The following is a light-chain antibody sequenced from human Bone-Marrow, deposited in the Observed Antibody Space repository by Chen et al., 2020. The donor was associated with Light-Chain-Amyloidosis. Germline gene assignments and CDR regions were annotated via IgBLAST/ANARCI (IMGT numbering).Light chain of an antibody. J-gene: IGLJ3*02. CDR3: QSYQGSSQGV. CDR2: EDD. V-gene: IGLV6-57*01. CDR1: SGSIATNY. Sequence: NFMLTQPHSVSESPGKTVIISCTCSSGSIATNYVQWYQQRPGSSPTTVIYEDDQRPSGVPDRFSGSSDRSSNSASLTISGLKTEDEADYYCQSYQGSSQGVFGGGTKLTVL.